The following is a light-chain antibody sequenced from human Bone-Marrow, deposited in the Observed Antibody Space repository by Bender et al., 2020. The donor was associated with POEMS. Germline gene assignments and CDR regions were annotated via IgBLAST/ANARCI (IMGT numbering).Light chain of an antibody. Sequence: QSVLTQPPSVSGAPGQRVTISCTGSSSNTGSGYDINWYQHLPGTAPKLLIYGYNNRPSGVPDRFSGSKSGNTASLTVSGLQTEDEADYYCGSYAGTNNWVFGGGTKVTVL. CDR1: SSNTGSGYD. V-gene: IGLV1-40*01. CDR3: GSYAGTNNWV. CDR2: GYN. J-gene: IGLJ3*02.